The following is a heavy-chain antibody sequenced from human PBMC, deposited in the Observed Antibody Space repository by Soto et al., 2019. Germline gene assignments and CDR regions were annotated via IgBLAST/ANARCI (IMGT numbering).Heavy chain of an antibody. D-gene: IGHD6-19*01. CDR3: ARDRIAVAGASMDV. J-gene: IGHJ6*02. CDR1: GFTVSSNY. Sequence: GGSLRLSCAASGFTVSSNYMSWVRQAPGKGLEWVSVIYSGGSTYYADSVKGRFTISRDNSKNTLYLQMNSLRAEDTAVYYCARDRIAVAGASMDVWGQGTTVTVSS. V-gene: IGHV3-53*01. CDR2: IYSGGST.